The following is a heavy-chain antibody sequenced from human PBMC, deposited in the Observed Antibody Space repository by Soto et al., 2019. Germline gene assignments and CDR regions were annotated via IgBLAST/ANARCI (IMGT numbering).Heavy chain of an antibody. CDR3: ARDLHDYGMDV. CDR2: ISTSSGYR. Sequence: GGSLRLSCAASGFTFSNYSMNWVRQAPGKGLEWVSSISTSSGYRYYADSVKGRFTISRDNAKKSLYLQMNSLRAEDTAVYYCARDLHDYGMDVWGQGTTVTVSS. V-gene: IGHV3-21*01. CDR1: GFTFSNYS. J-gene: IGHJ6*02.